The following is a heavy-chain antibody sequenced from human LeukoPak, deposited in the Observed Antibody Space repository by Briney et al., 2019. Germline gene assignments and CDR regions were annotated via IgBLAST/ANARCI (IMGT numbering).Heavy chain of an antibody. CDR3: ARVTYGSGTYGAFDY. V-gene: IGHV3-23*01. CDR1: GFTFSSHG. Sequence: GGSLRLSCAASGFTFSSHGMSWVREAPGEGLGWVSPISGSGDSTYYADAVKGRFTISIDNAKNTLYLQMNRLRAEDTAVDYCARVTYGSGTYGAFDYWGQGTLVTVSS. D-gene: IGHD3-10*01. CDR2: ISGSGDST. J-gene: IGHJ4*02.